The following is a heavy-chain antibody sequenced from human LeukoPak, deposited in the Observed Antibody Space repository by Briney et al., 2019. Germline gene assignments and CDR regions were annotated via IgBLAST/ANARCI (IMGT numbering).Heavy chain of an antibody. CDR2: INHSGST. CDR3: ARIAAAGSFRQTNFDY. CDR1: GGSFSGYY. J-gene: IGHJ4*02. V-gene: IGHV4-34*01. Sequence: SETLSLTCAVYGGSFSGYYWSWIRQPPGKGLEWIGEINHSGSTNYNPSLKSRVTISVDTSKNQFSLKLSSVTAADTAVYCCARIAAAGSFRQTNFDYWGQGTLVTVSS. D-gene: IGHD6-13*01.